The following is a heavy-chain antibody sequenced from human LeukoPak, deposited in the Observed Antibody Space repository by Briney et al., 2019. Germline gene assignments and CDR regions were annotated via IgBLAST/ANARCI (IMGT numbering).Heavy chain of an antibody. CDR2: IYYSGST. D-gene: IGHD3-3*01. CDR3: ARGRRPNDFWSGYYRSYYFDY. Sequence: SETLSLTCTVSGGSISSHYWSWIRQPPGKGLEWIGSIYYSGSTYYNPSLKSRVTISVDTSKNQFSLKLSSVTAADTAVYYCARGRRPNDFWSGYYRSYYFDYWGQGTLVTVSS. CDR1: GGSISSHY. J-gene: IGHJ4*02. V-gene: IGHV4-39*07.